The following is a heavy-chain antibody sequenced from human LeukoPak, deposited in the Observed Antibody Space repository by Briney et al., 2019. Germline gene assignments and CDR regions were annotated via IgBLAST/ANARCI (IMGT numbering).Heavy chain of an antibody. Sequence: TSETLSLTCTVSGGSISSYHGSWIRQPPGKGLEWIGYIYTSGGTNYNPSLKSRVTISVDTSKIQFSLKLSSVTAADTAVYYCARSQRYCSSTSCHFSFDYWGQGTLVTVSS. V-gene: IGHV4-4*09. CDR3: ARSQRYCSSTSCHFSFDY. D-gene: IGHD2-2*01. J-gene: IGHJ4*02. CDR1: GGSISSYH. CDR2: IYTSGGT.